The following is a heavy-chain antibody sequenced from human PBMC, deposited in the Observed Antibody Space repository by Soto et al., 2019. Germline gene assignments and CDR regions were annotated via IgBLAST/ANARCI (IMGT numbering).Heavy chain of an antibody. D-gene: IGHD1-26*01. V-gene: IGHV1-69*01. J-gene: IGHJ3*02. Sequence: QVQLVQSGAEVKKPGSSVKVSCKASGGTLSNYAISWVRQAPGQGLEWMGGIIPILGSANYAQKFQDRVTMTADESTSTTYMELSSLRSEDAAVYYCASRERVGAFDIWGQGTVVTVSS. CDR1: GGTLSNYA. CDR3: ASRERVGAFDI. CDR2: IIPILGSA.